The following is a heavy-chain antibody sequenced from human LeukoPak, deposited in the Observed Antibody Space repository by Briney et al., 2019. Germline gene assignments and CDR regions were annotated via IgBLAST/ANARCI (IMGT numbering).Heavy chain of an antibody. J-gene: IGHJ5*02. Sequence: QSGGSLRLSRAASGFTFSSYWMYWVRQAPGKGLVWVSRIDSDGISTSYADSVKGRFTISRDNAKNTLYLQMNSLRAEDAAVYFCARAITGDTVSTFDPWGQGTLVTVSS. D-gene: IGHD2-2*01. CDR1: GFTFSSYW. V-gene: IGHV3-74*01. CDR2: IDSDGIST. CDR3: ARAITGDTVSTFDP.